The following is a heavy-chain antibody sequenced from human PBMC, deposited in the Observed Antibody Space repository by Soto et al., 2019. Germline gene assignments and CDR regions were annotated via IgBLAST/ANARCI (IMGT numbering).Heavy chain of an antibody. Sequence: PGGSLRLSCAASGFTFSSYEMNWVRQAPGKGLEWVSYISSSGSTIYYADAVKGRFTISRDNAKNSLYLQMNSVRGEDTALYYCERDLTVVVPAVMVYYYGMDVWGQGTTVTVSS. CDR3: ERDLTVVVPAVMVYYYGMDV. CDR1: GFTFSSYE. J-gene: IGHJ6*01. D-gene: IGHD2-2*01. CDR2: ISSSGSTI. V-gene: IGHV3-48*03.